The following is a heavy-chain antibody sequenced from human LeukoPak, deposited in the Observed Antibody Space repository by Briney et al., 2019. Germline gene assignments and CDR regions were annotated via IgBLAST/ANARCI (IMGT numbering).Heavy chain of an antibody. V-gene: IGHV4-4*02. J-gene: IGHJ4*02. D-gene: IGHD3-10*01. CDR1: GGSISSSNW. Sequence: SEILSLTCAVSGGSISSSNWWSWVRQPPGKGLEWIGEIYHSGSTNYNPSLKSRVTISVDTSKNQFSLKLSSVTAADTAVYYCARHDITMVRGVIPGYYFDYWGQGTLVTVSS. CDR2: IYHSGST. CDR3: ARHDITMVRGVIPGYYFDY.